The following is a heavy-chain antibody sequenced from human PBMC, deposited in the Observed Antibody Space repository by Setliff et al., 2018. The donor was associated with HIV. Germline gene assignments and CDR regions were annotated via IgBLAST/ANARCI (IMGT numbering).Heavy chain of an antibody. CDR2: IFPGDSDT. CDR1: GYNFNSHW. J-gene: IGHJ5*01. V-gene: IGHV5-51*01. Sequence: GESLKISCKGSGYNFNSHWIGWVRQMPGKSLDWLGIIFPGDSDTRYNPSFEGQVTISADKSISTAYLQWSSLRASDTAMYYCARQPTDTSGYNNWFDSWGQGTLVTVSS. D-gene: IGHD3-3*01. CDR3: ARQPTDTSGYNNWFDS.